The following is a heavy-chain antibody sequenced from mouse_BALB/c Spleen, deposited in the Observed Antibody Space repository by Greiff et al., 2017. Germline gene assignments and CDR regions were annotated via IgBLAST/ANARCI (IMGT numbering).Heavy chain of an antibody. J-gene: IGHJ3*01. Sequence: QVQLQQSGAELAKPGASVKMSCKASGYTFTSYWMHWVKQRPGQGLEWIGYINPSTGYTEYNQKFKDKATLTADKSSSTAYMQLSSLTSEDSAVYYCARPRGAWFAYWGQGTLVTVSA. CDR1: GYTFTSYW. CDR2: INPSTGYT. CDR3: ARPRGAWFAY. V-gene: IGHV1-7*01.